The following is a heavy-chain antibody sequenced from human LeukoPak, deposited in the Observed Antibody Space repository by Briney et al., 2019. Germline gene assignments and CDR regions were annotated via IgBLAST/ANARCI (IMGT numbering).Heavy chain of an antibody. Sequence: PSETLSLTCIVSGGSINSRSHYWGWIRQPPGKGLEWIGEINHSGSTNYNPSLKSRVTISVDTSKNQFSLKLSSVTAADTAVYYCAAAAGAFDIWGQGTMVTVSS. J-gene: IGHJ3*02. CDR3: AAAAGAFDI. CDR2: INHSGST. V-gene: IGHV4-39*07. CDR1: GGSINSRSHY. D-gene: IGHD2-15*01.